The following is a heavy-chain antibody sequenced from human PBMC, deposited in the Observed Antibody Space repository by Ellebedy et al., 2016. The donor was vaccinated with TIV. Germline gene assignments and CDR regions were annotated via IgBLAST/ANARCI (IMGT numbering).Heavy chain of an antibody. CDR3: ARRYSSSWPTHFDY. CDR2: IKQDGSEK. J-gene: IGHJ4*02. V-gene: IGHV3-7*01. D-gene: IGHD6-13*01. Sequence: PSETLSLTCTVSGGSISSYYWSWIRQPPGKGLEWVANIKQDGSEKYYVDSVKGRFTISRDNAKNSLYLQMNSLRAEDTAVYYCARRYSSSWPTHFDYWGQGTLVTVSS. CDR1: GGSISSYY.